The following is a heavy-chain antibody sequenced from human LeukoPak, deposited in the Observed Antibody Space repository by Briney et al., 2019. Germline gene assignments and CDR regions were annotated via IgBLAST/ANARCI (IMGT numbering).Heavy chain of an antibody. Sequence: SETLSLTCTVSGYSISSGYYWAWIRQPPGKGLEWIGSIYHSGSTYYNPSLKSRVTISVDTSKNQFSLKLSSVTAADTAAYYCARVNYYDSSGYLDYWGQGTLVTVSS. CDR3: ARVNYYDSSGYLDY. J-gene: IGHJ4*02. CDR2: IYHSGST. CDR1: GYSISSGYY. D-gene: IGHD3-22*01. V-gene: IGHV4-38-2*02.